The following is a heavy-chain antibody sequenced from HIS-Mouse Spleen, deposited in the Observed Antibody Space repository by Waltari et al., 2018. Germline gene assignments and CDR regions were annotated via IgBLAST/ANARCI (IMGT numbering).Heavy chain of an antibody. V-gene: IGHV1-8*01. CDR3: ARGVEYSGSWYYFDY. J-gene: IGHJ4*02. CDR1: GYTFTSYD. CDR2: RNPNNGNT. Sequence: QVQLVQSGAEVKKPGASVKVSCKASGYTFTSYDINWVRQATGQGLEWMGWRNPNNGNTGYAQKFQGRVTMTRNTSISTAYMELSSLRSEDTAVYYCARGVEYSGSWYYFDYWGQGTLVTVSS. D-gene: IGHD1-26*01.